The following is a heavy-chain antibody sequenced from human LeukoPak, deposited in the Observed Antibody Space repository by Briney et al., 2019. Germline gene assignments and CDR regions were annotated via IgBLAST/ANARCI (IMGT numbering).Heavy chain of an antibody. J-gene: IGHJ4*02. V-gene: IGHV1-2*02. Sequence: ASVKVSCKASGYTFTGYYMHWVRQAPGQGREWMGWSNPNSGGTNYAQKFQGRGTMTRDTSISTAYMALSRLRSDDTAAYYCARGTPLATVTYYYFDYWGQGTLVTVSS. CDR2: SNPNSGGT. CDR3: ARGTPLATVTYYYFDY. D-gene: IGHD4-17*01. CDR1: GYTFTGYY.